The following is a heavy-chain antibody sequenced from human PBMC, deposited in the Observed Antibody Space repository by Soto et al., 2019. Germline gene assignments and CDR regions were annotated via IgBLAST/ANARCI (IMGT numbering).Heavy chain of an antibody. D-gene: IGHD3-9*01. Sequence: SETLSLTCTVSGGSISSGDYYWSWIRQPPGKGLEWIGYIYYSGSTYYNPSLKSRVTISVDTSKNQFSLKLSSVTAADTAVYYCASLPDYDILTGYYVWGQGTLVTVSS. V-gene: IGHV4-30-4*01. CDR2: IYYSGST. CDR3: ASLPDYDILTGYYV. J-gene: IGHJ4*02. CDR1: GGSISSGDYY.